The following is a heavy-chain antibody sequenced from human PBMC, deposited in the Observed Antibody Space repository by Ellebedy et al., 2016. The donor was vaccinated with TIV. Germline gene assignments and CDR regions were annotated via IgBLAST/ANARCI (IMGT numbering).Heavy chain of an antibody. CDR3: ASDSSSVRFDP. D-gene: IGHD6-13*01. Sequence: SETLSLTCTVSGYSISSGYYWGWIRQPPGKGLEWIGSIYHSGSTYYNPSLKSRVTISVDTSKNQFSLKLSSVTAADTAVYYCASDSSSVRFDPWGQGTLVTVSS. CDR2: IYHSGST. V-gene: IGHV4-38-2*02. J-gene: IGHJ5*02. CDR1: GYSISSGYY.